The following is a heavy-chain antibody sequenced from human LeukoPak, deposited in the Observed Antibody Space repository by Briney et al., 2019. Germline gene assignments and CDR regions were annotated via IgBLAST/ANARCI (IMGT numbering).Heavy chain of an antibody. D-gene: IGHD3-22*01. Sequence: SQTLSLTCTVSGGSISRGGYYWSWIRQHPGKGLEGMGYIYYSGSTYYNPSLKSRVTISVDTSKNQFSLKLSSVTAADTAVYYCARADYYDSSGYPGAFDIWGQGTMVTVSS. J-gene: IGHJ3*02. CDR2: IYYSGST. CDR1: GGSISRGGYY. V-gene: IGHV4-31*03. CDR3: ARADYYDSSGYPGAFDI.